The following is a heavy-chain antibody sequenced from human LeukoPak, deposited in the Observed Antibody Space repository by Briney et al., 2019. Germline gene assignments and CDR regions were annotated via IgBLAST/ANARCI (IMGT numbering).Heavy chain of an antibody. Sequence: GASVKLSCKASGGTFSSYAISWVRQAPGQGLEWMGSIIPFFGTANYAQKFPGRVTITTDESTSTAYMELSSLSAEDTAVYYGERAGSEVAKTPWYWFDPWGQGSLVSVSS. D-gene: IGHD1-26*01. CDR2: IIPFFGTA. J-gene: IGHJ5*02. CDR1: GGTFSSYA. CDR3: ERAGSEVAKTPWYWFDP. V-gene: IGHV1-69*05.